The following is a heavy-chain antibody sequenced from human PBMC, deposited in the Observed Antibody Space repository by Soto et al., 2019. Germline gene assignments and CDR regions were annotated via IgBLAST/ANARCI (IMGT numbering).Heavy chain of an antibody. CDR3: ASNIVVVPAARPPYYYYYGMDV. J-gene: IGHJ6*02. Sequence: PGGSLRLSCAASGFTFSSYAMYWVRQAPGKGLEWVAVISYDGSNKYYADSVKGRFTISRDNSKNTLYLQMNSLRAEDTAVYYCASNIVVVPAARPPYYYYYGMDVWGQGTTVTVSS. D-gene: IGHD2-2*01. CDR1: GFTFSSYA. CDR2: ISYDGSNK. V-gene: IGHV3-30-3*01.